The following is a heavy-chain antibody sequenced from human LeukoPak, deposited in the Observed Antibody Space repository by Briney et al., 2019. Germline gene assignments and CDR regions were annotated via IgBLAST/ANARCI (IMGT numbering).Heavy chain of an antibody. D-gene: IGHD2-21*01. CDR1: GGTLSSYA. Sequence: SVKVSCKASGGTLSSYAISWVREAPGQGVEWMGGIIPIFGTANYAQKLQGRVTIPSDESTSTAYMALSSLRSEDTAVYYCARVSAYCGGDCYNYWGQGTLVTVSS. CDR2: IIPIFGTA. V-gene: IGHV1-69*01. J-gene: IGHJ4*02. CDR3: ARVSAYCGGDCYNY.